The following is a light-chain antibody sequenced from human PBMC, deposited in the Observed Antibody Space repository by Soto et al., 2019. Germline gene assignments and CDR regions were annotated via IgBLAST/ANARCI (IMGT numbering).Light chain of an antibody. Sequence: QSALTQPASVSGSPGQSITISCTGTSSDVGGYNYVSWYQQRPGKAPKLMIYEVSNRPSGVSNRFSGSKSGNTASLTISGLXAEDEADYYCSSYTSSSTPYVFGTGTKVTVL. J-gene: IGLJ1*01. CDR3: SSYTSSSTPYV. CDR1: SSDVGGYNY. V-gene: IGLV2-14*01. CDR2: EVS.